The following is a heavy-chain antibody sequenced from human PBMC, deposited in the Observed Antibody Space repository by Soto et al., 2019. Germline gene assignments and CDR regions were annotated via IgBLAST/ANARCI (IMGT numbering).Heavy chain of an antibody. V-gene: IGHV3-21*01. D-gene: IGHD4-17*01. Sequence: PGGSLRLSCAASGFTFSSYSMNWVRQAPGKGLEWVSSISSSSSYIYYADSVKGRFTISRDNAKNSLYLQMNSLRAEDTAVYYCARDSCLIDYGDYARYYMDVWGKGTTVTGSS. J-gene: IGHJ6*03. CDR2: ISSSSSYI. CDR1: GFTFSSYS. CDR3: ARDSCLIDYGDYARYYMDV.